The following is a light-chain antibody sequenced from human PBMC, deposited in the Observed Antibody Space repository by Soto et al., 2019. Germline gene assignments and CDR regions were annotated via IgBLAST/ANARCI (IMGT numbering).Light chain of an antibody. J-gene: IGLJ3*02. CDR1: SSDVGGYNY. CDR2: EVS. CDR3: GSYTSSSTRV. Sequence: QSALTQPASMSGTPGQSITISCTGTSSDVGGYNYVSWYQQHPGKAPKLMIYEVSNRPSGVSNRFSGSKSGNTASLTISGLQAEDEADYYCGSYTSSSTRVFGGGTKLTVL. V-gene: IGLV2-14*01.